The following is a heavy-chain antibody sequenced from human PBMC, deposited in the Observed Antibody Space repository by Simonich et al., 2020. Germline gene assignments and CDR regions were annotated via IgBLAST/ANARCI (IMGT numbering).Heavy chain of an antibody. V-gene: IGHV3-21*01. J-gene: IGHJ4*02. CDR3: ARDTSYYGSGSYYFDY. Sequence: GGGLVKPGGSLRLSCAASGFTFSSYSMNWVRQAPGKGLVWVSSLSISSSYISYADSVKGRFTISRDNAKNSLYLQMNSLRAEDTAVYYCARDTSYYGSGSYYFDYWGQGTLVTVSS. D-gene: IGHD3-10*01. CDR2: LSISSSYI. CDR1: GFTFSSYS.